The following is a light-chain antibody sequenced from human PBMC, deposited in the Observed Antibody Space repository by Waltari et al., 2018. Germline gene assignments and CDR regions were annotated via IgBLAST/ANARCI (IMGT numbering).Light chain of an antibody. J-gene: IGKJ4*01. CDR1: QSLLHRDGKTY. CDR3: MQGVHLPLT. CDR2: EVS. Sequence: DIVMTQTPLSLSVSPGQPASISCTSSQSLLHRDGKTYLYWYLKRPGQSPQLLISEVSSRVSGMPDRFSGSGSGTDFTLKISRVEAEDVGLYYCMQGVHLPLTFGGGTKVEIQ. V-gene: IGKV2-29*03.